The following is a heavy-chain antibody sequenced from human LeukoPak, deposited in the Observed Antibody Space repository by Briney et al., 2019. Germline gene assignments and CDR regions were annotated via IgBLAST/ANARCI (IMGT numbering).Heavy chain of an antibody. V-gene: IGHV3-23*01. Sequence: GGSLRLSCAASGVTFSSYAMSLVRQAPGKRLEWVSGISGSDGTTCYADSVKGRFTISRDNSKNTLYLQMNSLRAEDTAVYYCTKGLTPDYWGQGTLVTVSS. CDR3: TKGLTPDY. D-gene: IGHD4-23*01. J-gene: IGHJ4*02. CDR1: GVTFSSYA. CDR2: ISGSDGTT.